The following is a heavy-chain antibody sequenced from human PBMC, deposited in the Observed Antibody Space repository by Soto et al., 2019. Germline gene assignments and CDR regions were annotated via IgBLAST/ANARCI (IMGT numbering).Heavy chain of an antibody. J-gene: IGHJ5*02. CDR1: GGTFSSYA. V-gene: IGHV1-69*13. CDR3: ARVEIYSNYCWFDP. Sequence: GASVKVSCKASGGTFSSYAISWVRQAPGQGLEWMGGIIPIFGTANYAQRFQGRVTITADESTSTAYMELSSLRSEDTAVYYCARVEIYSNYCWFDPWGQGTLVTVSS. D-gene: IGHD4-4*01. CDR2: IIPIFGTA.